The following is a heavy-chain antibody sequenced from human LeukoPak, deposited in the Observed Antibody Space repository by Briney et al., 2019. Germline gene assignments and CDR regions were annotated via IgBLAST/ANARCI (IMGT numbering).Heavy chain of an antibody. V-gene: IGHV3-43D*03. CDR2: ISWDGGGT. Sequence: GGSLRLSCAASGFTFDDYTMHWVRQAPGKGLEWVSLISWDGGGTYYADTVKGRFTISRDNSKNSLYLQMNSLRAEDTALYYCAKDMAAYYYASGNIDYWGQGTLVTVSS. CDR3: AKDMAAYYYASGNIDY. D-gene: IGHD3-10*01. CDR1: GFTFDDYT. J-gene: IGHJ4*02.